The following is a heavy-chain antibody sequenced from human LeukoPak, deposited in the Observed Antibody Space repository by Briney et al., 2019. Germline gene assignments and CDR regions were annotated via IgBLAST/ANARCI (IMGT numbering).Heavy chain of an antibody. CDR2: ISSSSSYI. V-gene: IGHV3-21*01. D-gene: IGHD2-2*01. CDR3: AREPALYYFDY. Sequence: GGSLRLSCAASGFTFSSYSMNWVCQAPGKGLEWVSSISSSSSYIYYADSVKGRFTISRDNAKNSLYLQMNSLRAEDTAVYYCAREPALYYFDYWGQGTLVTVSS. J-gene: IGHJ4*02. CDR1: GFTFSSYS.